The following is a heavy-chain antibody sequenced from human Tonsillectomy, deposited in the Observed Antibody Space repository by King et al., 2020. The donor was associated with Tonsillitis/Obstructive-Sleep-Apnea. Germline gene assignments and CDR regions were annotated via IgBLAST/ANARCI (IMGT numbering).Heavy chain of an antibody. Sequence: VQLQQWGAGLLKPSETLSLTCAVYGGSFSGYYWSWIRQPPGKGLEWIGEINHSGSTNYNPSLKSRVTISVDTSKNQFSLKLSSVTAADTAVYYCARGSRFLEWLLGGNWFDPWGQGILVTVSS. V-gene: IGHV4-34*01. J-gene: IGHJ5*02. CDR2: INHSGST. CDR3: ARGSRFLEWLLGGNWFDP. D-gene: IGHD3-3*01. CDR1: GGSFSGYY.